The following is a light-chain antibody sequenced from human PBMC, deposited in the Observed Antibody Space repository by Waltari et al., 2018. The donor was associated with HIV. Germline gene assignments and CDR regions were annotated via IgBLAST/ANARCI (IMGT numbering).Light chain of an antibody. CDR2: ANT. V-gene: IGLV1-40*01. CDR3: QSYVSSVNVV. CDR1: SSNIGAASD. J-gene: IGLJ3*02. Sequence: QSVLTQPPSVSGAPGQTVTISCTGSSSNIGAASDVPWYQQVPGTAPKLLIYANTNRPSGVPDRFSGSKSGTSASLAISGLQTEDEADYYCQSYVSSVNVVFGGGTRVTVL.